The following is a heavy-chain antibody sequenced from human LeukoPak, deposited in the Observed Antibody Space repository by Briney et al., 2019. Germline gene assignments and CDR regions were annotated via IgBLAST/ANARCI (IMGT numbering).Heavy chain of an antibody. Sequence: ALVKVSCKASGYTFTSYDINWVRQATGQGLEWMGWMNPNSGNTGYAQKFQGRVTMTRNTSISTAYMELSSLRSEDTAIYYCAKRYGDYVYYGMDVWGQGTTVTVSS. J-gene: IGHJ6*02. CDR3: AKRYGDYVYYGMDV. CDR1: GYTFTSYD. CDR2: MNPNSGNT. V-gene: IGHV1-8*01. D-gene: IGHD4-17*01.